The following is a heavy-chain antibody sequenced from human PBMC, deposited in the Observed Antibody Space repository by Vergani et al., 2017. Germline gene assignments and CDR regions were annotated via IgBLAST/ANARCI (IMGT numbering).Heavy chain of an antibody. D-gene: IGHD6-13*01. CDR2: IKQDGSEK. Sequence: EVQLVESGGGLVQPGGSLRLSCAASGFTFSSCWMSWVRQAPGKGLEWVANIKQDGSEKYYVDSVKGRFTISRDNAKNSLYLQMNSLRAEDTAVYYCVKGKQQLVLPYFDYWGQGTLVTVSS. V-gene: IGHV3-7*01. J-gene: IGHJ4*02. CDR3: VKGKQQLVLPYFDY. CDR1: GFTFSSCW.